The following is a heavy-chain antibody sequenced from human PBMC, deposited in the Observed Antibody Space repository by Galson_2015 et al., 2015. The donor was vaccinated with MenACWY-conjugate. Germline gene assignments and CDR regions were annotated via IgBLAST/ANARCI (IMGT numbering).Heavy chain of an antibody. Sequence: SVKVSCKASGSTFSNYDMHWLRQAPGQRLEYMGWINVGSGTTRSSQKFQDRVSIITDTSANTAYMELSSLRSEDTAVYFCARAHLECGYDYVDPRGQGTLVTDSS. CDR1: GSTFSNYD. V-gene: IGHV1-3*01. J-gene: IGHJ5*02. CDR3: ARAHLECGYDYVDP. D-gene: IGHD5-12*01. CDR2: INVGSGTT.